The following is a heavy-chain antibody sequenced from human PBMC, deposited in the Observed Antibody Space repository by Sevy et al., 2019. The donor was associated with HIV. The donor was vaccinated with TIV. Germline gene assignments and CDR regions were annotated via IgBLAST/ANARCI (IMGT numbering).Heavy chain of an antibody. CDR1: GFTFSSYA. CDR3: AREGYCSSTSCYTGSYYYYGMDV. CDR2: ISYDGSNK. D-gene: IGHD2-2*02. Sequence: GGSLRLSCAASGFTFSSYAMHWVRHAPGKGLEWVAVISYDGSNKYYADSVKGRFTISRDNSKNTLYLQMNSLRAEDTAVYYCAREGYCSSTSCYTGSYYYYGMDVWGQGTTVTVSS. J-gene: IGHJ6*02. V-gene: IGHV3-30-3*01.